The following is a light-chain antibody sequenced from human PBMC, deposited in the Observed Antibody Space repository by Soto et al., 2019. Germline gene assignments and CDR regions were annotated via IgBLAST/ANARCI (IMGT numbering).Light chain of an antibody. CDR2: AAS. J-gene: IGKJ1*01. CDR1: QSISSY. CDR3: QQADSLPWT. V-gene: IGKV1-39*01. Sequence: DIQMTQSPSSLSASVGDRVTITCRASQSISSYLNWYQQKPGKAPKLLIYAASSLQSGVPSRFSGSGSGTDFTLTISSLQPEDFATYFCQQADSLPWTFGQGTKVDIK.